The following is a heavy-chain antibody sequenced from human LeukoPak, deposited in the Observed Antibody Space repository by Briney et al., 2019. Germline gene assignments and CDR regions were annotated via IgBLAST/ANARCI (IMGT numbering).Heavy chain of an antibody. CDR2: INPNSGGT. CDR1: GYTFSSYG. J-gene: IGHJ4*02. Sequence: ASVKVSCKTSGYTFSSYGITWVRQAPGQGLEWMGWINPNSGGTNYAQKFQGRVTMTRDTSISTAYMELSRLRSDDTAVYYCARIDLFDYWGQGTLVTVSS. CDR3: ARIDLFDY. V-gene: IGHV1-2*02.